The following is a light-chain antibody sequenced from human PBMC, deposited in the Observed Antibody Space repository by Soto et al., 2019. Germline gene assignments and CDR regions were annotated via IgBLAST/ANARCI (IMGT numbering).Light chain of an antibody. V-gene: IGLV2-11*01. CDR1: SSDVGGYNF. CDR3: CSFAGTYTHYV. J-gene: IGLJ1*01. Sequence: QSPLTQPRSVSGSPGQSVTISCTGTSSDVGGYNFVSWYQQHPGKAPKLMIYDVNKWPSGVPGRFSGSKSGNTASLTISGLQPEDEADYYCCSFAGTYTHYVFGTGTKVTVL. CDR2: DVN.